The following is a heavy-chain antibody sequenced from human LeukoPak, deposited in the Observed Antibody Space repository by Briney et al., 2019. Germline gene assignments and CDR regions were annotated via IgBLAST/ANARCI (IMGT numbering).Heavy chain of an antibody. CDR3: AKDLTGYSSGWYVY. J-gene: IGHJ4*02. CDR1: GFTFSSYA. Sequence: PGGSLRLSCAASGFTFSSYAMSWVRQAPGKGLEWVSAISGSGGSTYYADSVKGRFTISRDNSKNTLYLQMNSLRAEDTAVYYCAKDLTGYSSGWYVYWGQGTLVTVSS. CDR2: ISGSGGST. D-gene: IGHD6-19*01. V-gene: IGHV3-23*01.